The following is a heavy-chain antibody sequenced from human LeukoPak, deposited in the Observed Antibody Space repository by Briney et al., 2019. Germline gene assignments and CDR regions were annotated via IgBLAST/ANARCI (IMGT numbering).Heavy chain of an antibody. CDR2: IRSKTDGGTT. J-gene: IGHJ4*02. CDR1: GFTFSNVW. Sequence: GRSLRLSCAVSGFTFSNVWISWVRRAPGEGLEWVGRIRSKTDGGTTDYAALVKGIFTFSRDDSKNTLYLQMNSLKPDHTALYYCTTDYGDYPIVWGEGTLVTVST. D-gene: IGHD4-17*01. CDR3: TTDYGDYPIV. V-gene: IGHV3-15*01.